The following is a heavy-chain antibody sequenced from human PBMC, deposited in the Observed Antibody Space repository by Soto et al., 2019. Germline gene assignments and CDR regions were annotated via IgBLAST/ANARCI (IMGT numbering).Heavy chain of an antibody. Sequence: ASVRGSFKASGHSYTGYDVSWGRQATGQGLEWMGWMNPNSGNTGYAQKFQGRVTMTRNTSISTAYMELSSLRSEDTAVYYCARGLFWAVVTEAFDIWGQGTMVT. V-gene: IGHV1-8*01. J-gene: IGHJ3*02. CDR2: MNPNSGNT. D-gene: IGHD2-21*02. CDR1: GHSYTGYD. CDR3: ARGLFWAVVTEAFDI.